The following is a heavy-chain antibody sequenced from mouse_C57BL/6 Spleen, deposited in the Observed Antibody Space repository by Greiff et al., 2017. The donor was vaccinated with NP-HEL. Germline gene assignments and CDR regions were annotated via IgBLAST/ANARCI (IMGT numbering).Heavy chain of an antibody. V-gene: IGHV5-4*03. CDR3: GRAGDYGGVGYAMDY. J-gene: IGHJ4*01. D-gene: IGHD2-4*01. CDR1: GFTFSSYA. CDR2: ISDGGSYT. Sequence: EVKLMESGGGLVKPGGSLKLSCAASGFTFSSYAMSWVRQTPEKRLEWVATISDGGSYTYYPDNVKGRFTISRDNAKNNLYLQMSHLKSEDTAMYYGGRAGDYGGVGYAMDYWGQGTSVTVSS.